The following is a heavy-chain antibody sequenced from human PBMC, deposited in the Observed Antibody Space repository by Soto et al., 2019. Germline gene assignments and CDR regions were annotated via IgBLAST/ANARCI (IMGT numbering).Heavy chain of an antibody. J-gene: IGHJ4*02. V-gene: IGHV3-30*03. Sequence: GGSLRLSCAASGFTFSSYGMHWVRQAPGKGLEWVAVISYDGSKKYYADSVKGRFTISRDNSKNSLYLQMNSLRAEDTAVYYCARDPTWFSPHYWGQVTLVTVSS. CDR2: ISYDGSKK. D-gene: IGHD3-10*01. CDR3: ARDPTWFSPHY. CDR1: GFTFSSYG.